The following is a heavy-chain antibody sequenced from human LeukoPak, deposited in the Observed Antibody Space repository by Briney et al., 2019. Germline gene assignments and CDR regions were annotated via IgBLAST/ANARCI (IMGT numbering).Heavy chain of an antibody. V-gene: IGHV3-11*01. Sequence: GGSLRLSCAASEFVFSDCYMSWIRQAPGKGLEWVSYISDSGSTIYYADSVKGRFTISRDNVKNSLYLQMNGLRAEDTAVYYCAREMEGDYGSGTFFDLWGQGNMVTVSS. J-gene: IGHJ4*02. CDR2: ISDSGSTI. CDR3: AREMEGDYGSGTFFDL. D-gene: IGHD3-10*01. CDR1: EFVFSDCY.